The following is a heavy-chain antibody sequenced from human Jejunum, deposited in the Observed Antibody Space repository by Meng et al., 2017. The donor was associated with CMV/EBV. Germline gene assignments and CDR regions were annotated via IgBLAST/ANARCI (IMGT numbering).Heavy chain of an antibody. CDR2: TYSGGYT. V-gene: IGHV3-66*02. CDR3: ATSAVVNVGGY. Sequence: CAASGFTVSSNYMSWVRQAPGKGLEWVSITYSGGYTYYADSVKGRFTISRDNSKNTVYLQMNSLRAEDTAVYFCATSAVVNVGGYWGRGSLVTVSS. CDR1: GFTVSSNY. J-gene: IGHJ4*02. D-gene: IGHD4-23*01.